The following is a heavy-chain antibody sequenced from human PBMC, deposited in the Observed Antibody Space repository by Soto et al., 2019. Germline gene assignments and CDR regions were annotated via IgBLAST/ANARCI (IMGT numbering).Heavy chain of an antibody. J-gene: IGHJ6*02. CDR2: IYDSGST. D-gene: IGHD3-10*01. CDR1: GGSVSSGSYY. V-gene: IGHV4-61*01. CDR3: AREYTSGRYWYHYGMDV. Sequence: ASETLSLTCTVSGGSVSSGSYYWTWIRQPPGKGLEWIGYIYDSGSTSYNPSLKSRVTISVDTSKNQFALRLSSVTAADTAVYYCAREYTSGRYWYHYGMDVWGQGSTVT.